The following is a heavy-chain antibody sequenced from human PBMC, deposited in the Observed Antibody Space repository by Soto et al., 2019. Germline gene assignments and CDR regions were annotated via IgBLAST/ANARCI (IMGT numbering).Heavy chain of an antibody. J-gene: IGHJ5*01. D-gene: IGHD1-26*01. CDR1: GFRFRTRA. Sequence: GWTLRLSCAASGFRFRTRAMSWVRQAPGKGLEWVASIRPGGDSTYYADSVKGRFAVSRDNSNVTLYLQMDSLRVEDTAIYYCTTHEEGATWAGAFDSWGQGPLVTVSS. CDR3: TTHEEGATWAGAFDS. CDR2: IRPGGDST. V-gene: IGHV3-23*01.